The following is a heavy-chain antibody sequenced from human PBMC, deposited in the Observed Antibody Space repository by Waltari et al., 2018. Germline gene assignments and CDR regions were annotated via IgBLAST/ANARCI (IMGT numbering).Heavy chain of an antibody. V-gene: IGHV4-4*02. CDR1: GDSLSSSYV. CDR3: ARDRGRGLYLDT. D-gene: IGHD2-15*01. J-gene: IGHJ5*02. CDR2: VRGSGTT. Sequence: QLQLQESGPGLVKPSGTLSLSCAVSGDSLSSSYVWNWVRQSPQKGLEWMGQVRGSGTTNYNPSFASRVTISLDTSKNQFSLKVTSATAADTAVYYCARDRGRGLYLDTWGPGILVSVSP.